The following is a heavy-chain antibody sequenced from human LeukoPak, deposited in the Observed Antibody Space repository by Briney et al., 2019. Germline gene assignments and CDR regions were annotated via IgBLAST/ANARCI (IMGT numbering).Heavy chain of an antibody. CDR3: ARDAGVGATKRHFDY. D-gene: IGHD1-26*01. Sequence: SETLSLTCAVYGGSFSGYYWSWIREPPGKGLEWIGEINHSGSTNYNPSLKSRVTISVDTSKNQFSLKLSSVTAADTAVYYCARDAGVGATKRHFDYWGQGTLVTVSS. J-gene: IGHJ4*02. V-gene: IGHV4-34*01. CDR1: GGSFSGYY. CDR2: INHSGST.